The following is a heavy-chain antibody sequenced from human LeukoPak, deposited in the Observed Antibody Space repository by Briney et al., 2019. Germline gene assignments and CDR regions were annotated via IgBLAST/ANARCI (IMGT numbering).Heavy chain of an antibody. Sequence: GGSLRLSCAASGFTFSSYGMHWVRQAPGKGLEWVAFIRYDGSNKYYADSVKGRFTISRDNAKNSLFLQMNSLRAEDTAVYYCAKDRGESSGWPIIDCWGQGTLVTVSS. CDR2: IRYDGSNK. CDR1: GFTFSSYG. CDR3: AKDRGESSGWPIIDC. J-gene: IGHJ4*02. V-gene: IGHV3-30*02. D-gene: IGHD6-19*01.